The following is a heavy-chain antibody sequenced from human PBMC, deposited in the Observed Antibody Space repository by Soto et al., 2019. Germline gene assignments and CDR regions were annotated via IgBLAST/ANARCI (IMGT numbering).Heavy chain of an antibody. CDR3: ARVERGTATTVVDAFDI. V-gene: IGHV4-34*01. CDR1: GGFVSSGSYY. Sequence: QVQLQQWGAGLLKPSETLSLTCAVYGGFVSSGSYYWSWIRQPPGKGLEWIGEMSHSGGTHFNPSLMSRVTISVETSKNQFSLKMSSVTAADTALYYCARVERGTATTVVDAFDIWGPGTMVTVSS. CDR2: MSHSGGT. D-gene: IGHD1-1*01. J-gene: IGHJ3*02.